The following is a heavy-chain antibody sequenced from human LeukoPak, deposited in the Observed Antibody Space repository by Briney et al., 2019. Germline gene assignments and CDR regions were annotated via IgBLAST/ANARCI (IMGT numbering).Heavy chain of an antibody. J-gene: IGHJ4*02. D-gene: IGHD4/OR15-4a*01. CDR3: ARGRVQTMED. V-gene: IGHV1-46*01. CDR2: INPSGGST. CDR1: GYSFTSDY. Sequence: ASVKVSCKTSGYSFTSDYMHWVRQAPGQGLAWMGIINPSGGSTNYAQKFQGRVTMTRDTFTSTLYMDLSSLTSEDTAVYYCARGRVQTMEDWGQGTLVTVSS.